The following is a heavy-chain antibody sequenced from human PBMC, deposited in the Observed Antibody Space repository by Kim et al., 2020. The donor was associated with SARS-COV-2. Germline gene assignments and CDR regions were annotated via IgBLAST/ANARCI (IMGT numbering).Heavy chain of an antibody. D-gene: IGHD1-26*01. V-gene: IGHV4-61*01. CDR2: IYYSGST. J-gene: IGHJ4*02. CDR3: ARGLLVGATGLGMGVYFDY. CDR1: GGSVSSGSYY. Sequence: SETLSLTCTVSGGSVSSGSYYWSWIRQPPGKGLEWIGYIYYSGSTNYNPSLKSRVTISVDTSKNQFSLKLSSVTAADTAVYYCARGLLVGATGLGMGVYFDYWGQGTLVTVSS.